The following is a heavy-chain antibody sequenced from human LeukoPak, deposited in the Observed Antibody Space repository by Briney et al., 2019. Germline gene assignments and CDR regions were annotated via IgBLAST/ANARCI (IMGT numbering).Heavy chain of an antibody. CDR1: GGSISSSSYY. CDR2: IYYSGST. D-gene: IGHD3-10*01. CDR3: ARTARTPLLNWFDP. J-gene: IGHJ5*02. Sequence: SETLSLPCTVSGGSISSSSYYWGWIRQPPGKGLEWIGSIYYSGSTYYNPSLKSRVTISVDTSKNQFSLKLSSVTAADTAVYYCARTARTPLLNWFDPWGQGTLVTVSS. V-gene: IGHV4-39*01.